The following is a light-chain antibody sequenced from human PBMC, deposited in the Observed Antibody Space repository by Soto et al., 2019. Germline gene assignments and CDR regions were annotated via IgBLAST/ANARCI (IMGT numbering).Light chain of an antibody. V-gene: IGKV3-20*01. Sequence: EIVSTQSPGTLSLSPGERATLSYRASQSVSSSYLAWYQQKPGQAPRLLIYGASSRATGIPDRFSGSGSGTDFTLTISRLEPEDFAVYYCQQYGSSPPITFGQGTRLEIK. CDR2: GAS. J-gene: IGKJ5*01. CDR3: QQYGSSPPIT. CDR1: QSVSSSY.